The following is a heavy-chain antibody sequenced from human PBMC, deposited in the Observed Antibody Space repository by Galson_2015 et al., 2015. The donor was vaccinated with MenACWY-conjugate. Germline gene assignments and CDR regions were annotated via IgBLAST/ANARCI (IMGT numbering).Heavy chain of an antibody. Sequence: LRLSCAASGFTFSDYYMSWIRQAPGKGLEWVSYISSSSTYTDHADSVKGRFTISRDNAKNSLYLQMNSLKAEDTAVYYCARVQGGTRGVNYWGQGTLVTVSS. V-gene: IGHV3-11*05. J-gene: IGHJ4*02. CDR1: GFTFSDYY. CDR2: ISSSSTYT. CDR3: ARVQGGTRGVNY. D-gene: IGHD1-1*01.